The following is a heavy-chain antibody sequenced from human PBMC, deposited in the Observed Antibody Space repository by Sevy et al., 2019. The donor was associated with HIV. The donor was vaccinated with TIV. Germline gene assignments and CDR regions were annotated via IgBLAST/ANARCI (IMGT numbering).Heavy chain of an antibody. CDR1: GYTFNRHG. Sequence: ASVKVSCKASGYTFNRHGLHWVRQAPAQGLEWMGWTATDTGETRYSQKFQGRLTITTDTSASTLYMELSSLTSEDTAVYYCARDHAGSVEFYFDHWGQGTLVTVSS. CDR2: TATDTGET. J-gene: IGHJ4*02. V-gene: IGHV1-3*04. CDR3: ARDHAGSVEFYFDH.